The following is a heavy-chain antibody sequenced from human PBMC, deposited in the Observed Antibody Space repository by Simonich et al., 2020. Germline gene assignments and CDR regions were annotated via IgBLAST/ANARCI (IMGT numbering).Heavy chain of an antibody. V-gene: IGHV3-23*01. CDR2: ISGSGGTT. CDR3: AKDLGERITMIVVVIDAFDI. CDR1: GFTFSSYA. D-gene: IGHD3-22*01. J-gene: IGHJ3*02. Sequence: GGGLVQPGGSLRLSCAASGFTFSSYAMSWVRQAPGQGLEWVSAISGSGGTTYYADSVKGRFTISRDNSKNTLYLPMNSLRAEDTAVYYCAKDLGERITMIVVVIDAFDIWGQGTMVTVSS.